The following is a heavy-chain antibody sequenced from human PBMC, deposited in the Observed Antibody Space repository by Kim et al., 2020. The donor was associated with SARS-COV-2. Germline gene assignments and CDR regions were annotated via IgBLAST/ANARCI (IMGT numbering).Heavy chain of an antibody. CDR1: GFTFSSYA. CDR2: ISGSGGST. D-gene: IGHD3-10*01. V-gene: IGHV3-23*01. CDR3: AKDNSIWFGELLYYYYGMDV. J-gene: IGHJ6*02. Sequence: GGSLRLSCAASGFTFSSYAMSWVRQAPGKGLEWVSAISGSGGSTYYADSVKGRFTISRDNSKNTLYLQMNSLRAEDTAVYYCAKDNSIWFGELLYYYYGMDVWGQGTTVTVSS.